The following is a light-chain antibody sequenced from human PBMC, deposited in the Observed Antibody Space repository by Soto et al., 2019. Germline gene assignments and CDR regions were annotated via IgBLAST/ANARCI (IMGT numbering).Light chain of an antibody. CDR1: SSDVGGYNY. Sequence: QSALTQPASVSGSPGQSIAISCTGTSSDVGGYNYVSWYQQLPGKAPKLLISEVSNRPSGVPDRFSGSTSGTIASLAITGLQAEDEADYYCQSYDIRLNGLMFGLGTKLTVL. J-gene: IGLJ3*02. V-gene: IGLV2-14*01. CDR2: EVS. CDR3: QSYDIRLNGLM.